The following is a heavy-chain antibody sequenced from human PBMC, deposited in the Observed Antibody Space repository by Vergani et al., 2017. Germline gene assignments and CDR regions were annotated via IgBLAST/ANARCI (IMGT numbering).Heavy chain of an antibody. CDR2: IRSKANSYAT. J-gene: IGHJ4*02. Sequence: EVQLVESGGGLVQPGGSLRLSCSASGFTFSGSAMHWVRQASGKGLEWVGRIRSKANSYATAYAASVKGTFTISRDDSKNTAYLQMNSLKTECTAVYYCTRGPPGVGYEVLFDYWGQGTLVTVSS. CDR3: TRGPPGVGYEVLFDY. D-gene: IGHD5-12*01. CDR1: GFTFSGSA. V-gene: IGHV3-73*01.